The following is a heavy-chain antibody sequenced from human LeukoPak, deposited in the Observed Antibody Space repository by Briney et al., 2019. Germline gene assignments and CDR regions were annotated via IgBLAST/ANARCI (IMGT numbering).Heavy chain of an antibody. V-gene: IGHV4-34*01. CDR2: INHSGST. CDR3: ARGAVLLWFGELPPQFDY. J-gene: IGHJ4*02. Sequence: GSLRLSCAASGFTFSSYAMNWVRQAPGKGLEWIGEINHSGSTNYNPSLKSRVTISVDTSKNQFSLKPSSVTAADTAVYYCARGAVLLWFGELPPQFDYWGQGTLVTVSS. D-gene: IGHD3-10*01. CDR1: GFTFSSYA.